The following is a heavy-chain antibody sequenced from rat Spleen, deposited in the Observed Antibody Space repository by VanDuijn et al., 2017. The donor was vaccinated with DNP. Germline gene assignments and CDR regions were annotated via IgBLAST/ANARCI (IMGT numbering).Heavy chain of an antibody. CDR3: ARVQLGYYALDA. J-gene: IGHJ4*01. CDR1: GFTFSDYY. CDR2: ITSGVGST. V-gene: IGHV5-25*01. D-gene: IGHD5-1*01. Sequence: EVQVVESGGGLVQPGRSLKLSCAASGFTFSDYYMAWIRQVPGKGPEWIASITSGVGSTSYPDSVKGRFTISRDDARNTLYLQMNSLRSEDTATYYCARVQLGYYALDAWGQGTSVTVSS.